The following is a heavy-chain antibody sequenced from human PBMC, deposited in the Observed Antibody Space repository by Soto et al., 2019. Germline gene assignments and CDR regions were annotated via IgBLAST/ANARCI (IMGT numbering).Heavy chain of an antibody. CDR1: GFTFSSYV. J-gene: IGHJ5*02. CDR2: ISGSGGST. CDR3: AKVGYYDSSGHNWFDP. D-gene: IGHD3-22*01. V-gene: IGHV3-23*01. Sequence: WGSLRLSCAVSGFTFSSYVMSWVRQAPGRGLEWVSAISGSGGSTYYADSVKGRFTISRDNSKNTLYLQMNSLRADDTAVYYCAKVGYYDSSGHNWFDPWGQGTLVTVSS.